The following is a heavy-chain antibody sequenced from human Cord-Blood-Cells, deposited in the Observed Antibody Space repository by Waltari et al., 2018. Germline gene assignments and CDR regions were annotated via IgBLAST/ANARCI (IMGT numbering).Heavy chain of an antibody. D-gene: IGHD3-22*01. Sequence: HVQLQQWGPGLLRPSETPSLTYAVYVVSFSGYNRNGNPQPPGQGLEWIGEINHSGSTNYNPSLKSRVTISVDTSKNQFSLKLSSVTAADTAVYYCARTLYDSSGYYSDAFDIWGQGTMVTVSS. CDR3: ARTLYDSSGYYSDAFDI. CDR2: INHSGST. V-gene: IGHV4-34*01. J-gene: IGHJ3*02. CDR1: VVSFSGYN.